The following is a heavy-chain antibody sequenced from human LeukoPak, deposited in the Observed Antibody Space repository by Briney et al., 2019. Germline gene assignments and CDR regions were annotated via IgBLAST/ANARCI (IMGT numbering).Heavy chain of an antibody. Sequence: PGGSLRLSCAASGFTFSSYWMSWVRQAPVKGLEWVANIKQDGSEKYYVDSVKGRFTISRDNAKNSLYLQMNSLRAEDTAVYYCARGGRYFDWLEFEYWGQGTLVTASS. V-gene: IGHV3-7*01. CDR2: IKQDGSEK. D-gene: IGHD3-9*01. J-gene: IGHJ4*02. CDR1: GFTFSSYW. CDR3: ARGGRYFDWLEFEY.